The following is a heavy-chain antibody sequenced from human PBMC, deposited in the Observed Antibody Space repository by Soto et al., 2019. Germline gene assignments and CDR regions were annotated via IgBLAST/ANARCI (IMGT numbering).Heavy chain of an antibody. CDR1: GFTFSNYW. Sequence: EVQLVESGGGLVQPGGSLRLSCAASGFTFSNYWMYWGRQAPGKGLVWVSRVNNDGTDTTHADSVKGRFTISRDDAESTFYLQMNSLTAEDTAVYYRARGGLQHALDVWGQGSKVTVSS. CDR3: ARGGLQHALDV. V-gene: IGHV3-74*03. J-gene: IGHJ6*01. D-gene: IGHD6-13*01. CDR2: VNNDGTDT.